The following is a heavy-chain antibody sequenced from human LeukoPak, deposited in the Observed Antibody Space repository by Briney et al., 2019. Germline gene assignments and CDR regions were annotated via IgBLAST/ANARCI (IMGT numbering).Heavy chain of an antibody. V-gene: IGHV3-21*01. D-gene: IGHD1-26*01. CDR1: GFTFSSYS. CDR2: ISSSGTYI. Sequence: PGGSLRLSCAASGFTFSSYSMDWVRQAPGKGLERVSSISSSGTYIYNADSVKGRFTISRDNAKKSLYLQMNSLRAEDTAVYYCARAPLSGNSYSGSYYPDYWGQGTLVTVSS. CDR3: ARAPLSGNSYSGSYYPDY. J-gene: IGHJ4*02.